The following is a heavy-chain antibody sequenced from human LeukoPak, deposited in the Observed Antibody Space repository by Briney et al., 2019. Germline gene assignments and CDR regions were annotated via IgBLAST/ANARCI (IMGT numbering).Heavy chain of an antibody. V-gene: IGHV1-2*02. J-gene: IGHJ5*02. CDR1: GYTFTGYY. Sequence: GASVKVSCKTSGYTFTGYYIHWVRQAPGQGLEWMGWIDPNSGGTNYAQKFQGRVTMTRDTSISTAYMELSRLTSADTAVYRCATPSSSSRYGFDPWGQGTLVTVSS. CDR2: IDPNSGGT. CDR3: ATPSSSSRYGFDP. D-gene: IGHD6-13*01.